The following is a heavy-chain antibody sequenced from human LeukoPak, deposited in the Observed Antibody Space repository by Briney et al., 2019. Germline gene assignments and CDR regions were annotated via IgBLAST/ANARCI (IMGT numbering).Heavy chain of an antibody. CDR3: ASRRVAVPSSRAFDY. CDR1: GFTVSSNY. V-gene: IGHV3-69-1*02. Sequence: GGSLRLSCAASGFTVSSNYMSWVRQAPGKGLEWVSYISSPSIHYADSVKGRFTISRDNAKNSLYLQMNSLRAEDTAVYYCASRRVAVPSSRAFDYWGQGTLVTVSS. CDR2: ISSPSI. D-gene: IGHD6-19*01. J-gene: IGHJ4*02.